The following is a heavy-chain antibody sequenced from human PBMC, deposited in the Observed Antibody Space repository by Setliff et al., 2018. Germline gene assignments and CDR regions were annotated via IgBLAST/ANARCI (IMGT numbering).Heavy chain of an antibody. Sequence: SETLSLTCAVYGGSFSDYYWGWIRQPPGKGLEWIAEINHSGSTNYNPSLKSRVTISVDTSKNQYSLRLRSVTAADTAVYYCASPRRDDLDTPFDAFDLWGQGTKVTVSS. CDR2: INHSGST. CDR3: ASPRRDDLDTPFDAFDL. CDR1: GGSFSDYY. V-gene: IGHV4-34*01. D-gene: IGHD1-1*01. J-gene: IGHJ3*01.